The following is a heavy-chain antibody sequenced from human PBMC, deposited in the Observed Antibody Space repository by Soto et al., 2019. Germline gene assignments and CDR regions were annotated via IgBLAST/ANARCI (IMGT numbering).Heavy chain of an antibody. Sequence: QVLLVESGGGVVQPGGSLRLSCAASGFTFSSYGMHWVRQAPGKGLEWVAVMWNDGSNEYYADSVKGRFTISRDNSKNTVYLQMNSLRAEDTAVYYCAKEFWSGPFDYWGQGTLVTVSS. CDR2: MWNDGSNE. V-gene: IGHV3-33*06. J-gene: IGHJ4*02. D-gene: IGHD3-3*01. CDR1: GFTFSSYG. CDR3: AKEFWSGPFDY.